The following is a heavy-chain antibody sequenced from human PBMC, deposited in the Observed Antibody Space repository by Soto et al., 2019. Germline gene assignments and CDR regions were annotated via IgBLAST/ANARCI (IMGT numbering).Heavy chain of an antibody. CDR1: GGSISSGGYY. J-gene: IGHJ4*02. Sequence: PSETLSLTCTVSGGSISSGGYYWSWIRQHPGKGLEWIGYIYYSGSTYYNPSLKSRVTISVDTSKNQFSLKLSSVTAADTAVYYCARGHVDTAMVPYFDYWGQGTLVTVSS. CDR2: IYYSGST. CDR3: ARGHVDTAMVPYFDY. V-gene: IGHV4-31*03. D-gene: IGHD5-18*01.